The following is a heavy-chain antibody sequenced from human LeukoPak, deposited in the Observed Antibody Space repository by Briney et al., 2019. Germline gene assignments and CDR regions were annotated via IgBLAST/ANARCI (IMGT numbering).Heavy chain of an antibody. D-gene: IGHD4-23*01. V-gene: IGHV4-4*07. CDR1: GGSINSYY. Sequence: PSETLSLTCTVSGGSINSYYWSWIRQPAGKGLEWIGRIYSSGSTNYNPSLKSRVSMSGDTSKNQFSLKLTSVTAAGTAVYYCARGGKATVVTMWGQGILVTVSS. J-gene: IGHJ4*02. CDR2: IYSSGST. CDR3: ARGGKATVVTM.